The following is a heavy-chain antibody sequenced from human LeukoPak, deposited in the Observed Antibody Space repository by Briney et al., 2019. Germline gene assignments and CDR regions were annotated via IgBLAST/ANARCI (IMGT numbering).Heavy chain of an antibody. CDR1: GGSISSYY. CDR2: IYTSGST. J-gene: IGHJ4*02. V-gene: IGHV4-4*07. CDR3: AREYYYDSSGYFIGGYYFDY. D-gene: IGHD3-22*01. Sequence: SETLSLTCTVSGGSISSYYWSWIRQPAGKGLEWIGRIYTSGSTNYNPSLKSRVTMSVDTSKNQFSPKLSSVTAADTAVYYCAREYYYDSSGYFIGGYYFDYWGQGTLVTVSS.